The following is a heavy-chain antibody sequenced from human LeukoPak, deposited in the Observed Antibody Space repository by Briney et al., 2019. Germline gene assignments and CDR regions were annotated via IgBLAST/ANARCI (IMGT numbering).Heavy chain of an antibody. CDR3: AKDYLGDIVLMVYAVDY. J-gene: IGHJ4*02. CDR1: GFTFSSYA. D-gene: IGHD2-8*01. Sequence: PGGSLRLSCAASGFTFSSYAMSWVRQAPGKGLEWVSAISGSGGSTYYADSVKGRFTISRDNSKNTLYLQMNSLRAEDTAVYYCAKDYLGDIVLMVYAVDYWGQGTLVTVSS. V-gene: IGHV3-23*01. CDR2: ISGSGGST.